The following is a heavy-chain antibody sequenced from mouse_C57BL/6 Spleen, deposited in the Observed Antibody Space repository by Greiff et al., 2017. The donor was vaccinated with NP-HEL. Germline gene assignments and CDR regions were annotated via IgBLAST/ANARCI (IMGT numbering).Heavy chain of an antibody. V-gene: IGHV1-64*01. CDR1: GYTFTSYW. Sequence: QVQLKQPGAELVKPGASVKLSCKASGYTFTSYWMHWVKQRPGQGLEWIGMIHPNSGSTNYNEKFKSKATLTVDKSSSTAYMQLSSLTSEDSAVYYCACYYYGSSYNYAMDYWGQGTSVTVSS. D-gene: IGHD1-1*01. CDR3: ACYYYGSSYNYAMDY. CDR2: IHPNSGST. J-gene: IGHJ4*01.